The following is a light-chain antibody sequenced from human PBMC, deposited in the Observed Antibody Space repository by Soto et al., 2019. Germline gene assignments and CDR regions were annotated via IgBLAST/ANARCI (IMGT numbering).Light chain of an antibody. J-gene: IGKJ1*01. Sequence: AIQMTQSPSSLSASVGDRVTITCRASQGIRNDLGWYQQSPGKAPKLLIYAAFNLQSGVPSRFSGSGSGTDVTLTISSLQPEDFATYYCLQDYNYPRTFGQGTKVEV. CDR2: AAF. CDR1: QGIRND. V-gene: IGKV1-6*01. CDR3: LQDYNYPRT.